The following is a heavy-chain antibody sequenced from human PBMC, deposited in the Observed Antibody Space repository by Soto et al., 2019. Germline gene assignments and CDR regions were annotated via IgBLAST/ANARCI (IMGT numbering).Heavy chain of an antibody. D-gene: IGHD6-19*01. Sequence: ASVKVSCKASGFTFTSSAMQWVRQARGQRLEWIGWIVVGSGNTNYAQKFQERVTITRDMSTSTAYMELSSLRSEDTAVYYCEVGSTGRRSGWYPLDILGKGTMVTVSS. J-gene: IGHJ3*02. CDR2: IVVGSGNT. V-gene: IGHV1-58*02. CDR1: GFTFTSSA. CDR3: EVGSTGRRSGWYPLDI.